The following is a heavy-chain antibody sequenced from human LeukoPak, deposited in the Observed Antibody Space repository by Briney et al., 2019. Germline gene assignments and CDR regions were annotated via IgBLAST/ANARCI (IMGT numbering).Heavy chain of an antibody. CDR3: AKSGIRYFDWLLQYYFDY. D-gene: IGHD3-9*01. Sequence: SETLYLTCAVYGGPFSGYYWSWIRQPPGKGLEWIGEINHSGSTNYNPPLKSRVTISVDTSKNQFSLKLSSVTAADTAVFYRAKSGIRYFDWLLQYYFDYWGQGTLVTVSS. J-gene: IGHJ4*02. CDR1: GGPFSGYY. CDR2: INHSGST. V-gene: IGHV4-34*01.